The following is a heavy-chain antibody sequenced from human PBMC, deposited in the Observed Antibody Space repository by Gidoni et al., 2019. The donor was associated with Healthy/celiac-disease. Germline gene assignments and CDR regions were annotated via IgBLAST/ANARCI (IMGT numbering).Heavy chain of an antibody. CDR1: GYSISSGYY. CDR3: ARVGGEWELLGSEYFQH. V-gene: IGHV4-38-2*02. D-gene: IGHD1-26*01. CDR2: IYHSGST. J-gene: IGHJ1*01. Sequence: QVQLQESGPGLVKPSETLSLTCTVSGYSISSGYYWGWIRQPPGKGLEWIGSIYHSGSTYYNPSLKSRVTISVDTSKNQFSLKLSSVTAADTAVYYCARVGGEWELLGSEYFQHWGQGTLVTVSS.